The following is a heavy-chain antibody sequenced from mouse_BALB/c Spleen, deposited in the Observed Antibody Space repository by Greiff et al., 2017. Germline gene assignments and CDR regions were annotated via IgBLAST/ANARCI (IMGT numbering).Heavy chain of an antibody. CDR3: TRGPPYYGNYYFDY. Sequence: EVKVEESGGGLVQPGGSMKLSCVASGFTFSNYWMNWVRQSPEKGLEWVAEIRLKSNNYATHYAESVKGRFTISRDDSKSSVYLQMNNLRAEDTGIYYCTRGPPYYGNYYFDYWGQGTTLTVSS. V-gene: IGHV6-6*02. CDR1: GFTFSNYW. J-gene: IGHJ2*01. CDR2: IRLKSNNYAT. D-gene: IGHD2-10*01.